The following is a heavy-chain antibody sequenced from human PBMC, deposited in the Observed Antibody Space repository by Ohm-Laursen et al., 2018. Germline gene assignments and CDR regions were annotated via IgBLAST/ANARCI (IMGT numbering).Heavy chain of an antibody. D-gene: IGHD3-10*01. CDR3: ARDISYGSGSRYYYYYGMDV. Sequence: SLRLSCSASGFTFSSYGMHWVRQAPGKGLEWVAVIWYDGSNKYYVDSVKGRFTISRDNSKNTLYLQMNSLRAEDTAVYYCARDISYGSGSRYYYYYGMDVWGQGTTVTVSS. CDR1: GFTFSSYG. V-gene: IGHV3-33*01. CDR2: IWYDGSNK. J-gene: IGHJ6*02.